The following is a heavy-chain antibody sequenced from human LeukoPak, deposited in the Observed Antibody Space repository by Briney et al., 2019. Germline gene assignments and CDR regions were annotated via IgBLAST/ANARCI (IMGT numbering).Heavy chain of an antibody. D-gene: IGHD2-2*03. V-gene: IGHV3-23*01. CDR2: ISGSGPYT. CDR1: GFTFSSYA. CDR3: AKHGYCSGISCFFDF. Sequence: GGSLRLSCAASGFTFSSYATSWVRKGPGKGLEWVSGISGSGPYTFYTDSVKGRFTISRDSSKNTLYLQMNSLRAEDTALYYCAKHGYCSGISCFFDFWGQGTLVTASS. J-gene: IGHJ4*02.